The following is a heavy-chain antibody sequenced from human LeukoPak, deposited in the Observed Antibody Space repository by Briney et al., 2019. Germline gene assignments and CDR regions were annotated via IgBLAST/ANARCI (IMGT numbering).Heavy chain of an antibody. V-gene: IGHV4-34*01. CDR3: ARGRDSDY. Sequence: PSETLSLTCAVYGGSFGGYYWSWIRQPPGKGLEWIGEINHSGSTNYNPSLKSRVTISVDTSKNQFSLKLSSVTAADTAVYYCARGRDSDYWGQGTLVTVSS. CDR1: GGSFGGYY. D-gene: IGHD5-24*01. J-gene: IGHJ4*02. CDR2: INHSGST.